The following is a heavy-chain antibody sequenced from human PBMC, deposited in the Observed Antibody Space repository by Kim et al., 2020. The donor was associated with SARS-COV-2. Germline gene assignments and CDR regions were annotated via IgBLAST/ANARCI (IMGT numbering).Heavy chain of an antibody. CDR1: GGSISSSSYY. CDR3: ARGLLAYDSSGSYYFDY. CDR2: IYYSGST. D-gene: IGHD3-22*01. J-gene: IGHJ4*02. V-gene: IGHV4-39*07. Sequence: SETLSLTCTVSGGSISSSSYYWGWIRQPPGKGLEWIGSIYYSGSTYYNPSLKSRVTISVDMSKNQFSLKLSSVTAADTAVYYCARGLLAYDSSGSYYFDYWGQGTLVTVSS.